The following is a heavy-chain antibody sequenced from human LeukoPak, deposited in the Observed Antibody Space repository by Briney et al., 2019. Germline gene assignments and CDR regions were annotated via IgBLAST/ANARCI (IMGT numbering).Heavy chain of an antibody. D-gene: IGHD3-10*01. V-gene: IGHV4-4*07. Sequence: SETLSLTCTVSGGSISSYYWSWIRQPAGKGLEWIGRIYTSGSTNYNPSLKSRVTMSVDTSKNQFSLKLSSVTAADTAVYYCARDGRGSGFPYYYYGMDVWGQGTTVTVSS. J-gene: IGHJ6*02. CDR1: GGSISSYY. CDR3: ARDGRGSGFPYYYYGMDV. CDR2: IYTSGST.